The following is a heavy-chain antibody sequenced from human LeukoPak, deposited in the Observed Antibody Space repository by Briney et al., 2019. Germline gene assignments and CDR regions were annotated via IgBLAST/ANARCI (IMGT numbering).Heavy chain of an antibody. J-gene: IGHJ4*02. Sequence: GGSLRLSCAASGFTFSSYGMHWVRQAPGKGLEWVAVISYDGSNKYYADSVKGRFTISRDNSKNTLYLQMNSLRAEDTAVYYCAKEGGSITMIVVVDYYFDYWGQGTLVTVSS. CDR1: GFTFSSYG. CDR3: AKEGGSITMIVVVDYYFDY. D-gene: IGHD3-22*01. V-gene: IGHV3-30*18. CDR2: ISYDGSNK.